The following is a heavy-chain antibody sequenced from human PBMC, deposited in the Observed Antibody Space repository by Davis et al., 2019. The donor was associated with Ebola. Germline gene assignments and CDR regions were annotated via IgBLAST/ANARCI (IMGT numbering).Heavy chain of an antibody. CDR1: GYSFTSYW. CDR2: IYPGDSDI. D-gene: IGHD2-21*01. J-gene: IGHJ4*02. Sequence: GESLKISCKGSGYSFTSYWIAWVRQLPGKGLEWMGIIYPGDSDIRYSPSFQGQVTFSVDKSISTAYLQWSSLKALDTAIYYCARRGVDLRISFDYWGQGTLVTVSS. CDR3: ARRGVDLRISFDY. V-gene: IGHV5-51*01.